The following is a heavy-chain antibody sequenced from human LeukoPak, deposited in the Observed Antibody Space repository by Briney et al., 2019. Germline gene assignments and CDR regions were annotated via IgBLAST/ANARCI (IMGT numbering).Heavy chain of an antibody. J-gene: IGHJ3*02. D-gene: IGHD3-22*01. Sequence: GESLKISCKGSGYSFTSCWIGWVRQMPGKGLEWMGIIYPGDSDTRYSPSFQGQVTISADKSISTAYLQWSSLKASDTAMYYCARHSNYYDSSGYFTDAFDIWGQGTMVTVSS. V-gene: IGHV5-51*01. CDR3: ARHSNYYDSSGYFTDAFDI. CDR2: IYPGDSDT. CDR1: GYSFTSCW.